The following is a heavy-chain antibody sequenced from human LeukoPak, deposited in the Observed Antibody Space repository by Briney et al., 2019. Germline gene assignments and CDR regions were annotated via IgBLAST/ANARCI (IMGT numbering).Heavy chain of an antibody. V-gene: IGHV1-18*04. D-gene: IGHD3-22*01. CDR1: GYTFTSYY. Sequence: ASVKVSCKASGYTFTSYYMHWVRQAPGQGLEWMGWISAYNGNTNYAQKLQGRVTMTTDTSTSTAYMELRSLRSDDTAVYYCAREVYYDSSGYYPSWGQGTLVTVSS. J-gene: IGHJ5*02. CDR2: ISAYNGNT. CDR3: AREVYYDSSGYYPS.